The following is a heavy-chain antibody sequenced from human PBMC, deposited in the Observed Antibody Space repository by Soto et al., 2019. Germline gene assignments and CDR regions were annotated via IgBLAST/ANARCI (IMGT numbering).Heavy chain of an antibody. Sequence: GGSLRLSCAASGFTFSSYAMSWVRQAPGKGLEWVSAISGSGGSTYYADSVKGRFAISRDNSKNTLYLQMNSLRAEDTAVYYCAKVEGIAARPDYFDYWGQGTLVTVSS. CDR2: ISGSGGST. CDR1: GFTFSSYA. CDR3: AKVEGIAARPDYFDY. J-gene: IGHJ4*02. V-gene: IGHV3-23*01. D-gene: IGHD6-6*01.